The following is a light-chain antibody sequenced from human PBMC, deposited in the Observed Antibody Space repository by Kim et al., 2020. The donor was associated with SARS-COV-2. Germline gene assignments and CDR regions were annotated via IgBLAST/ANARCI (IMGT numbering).Light chain of an antibody. V-gene: IGKV3-15*01. CDR2: GAF. J-gene: IGKJ1*01. Sequence: EIVMTQSPATLSVSPGERATLSCRASQSVSNNLAWYQQRPGQAPRLLIYGAFNRATDIPARFSGSGSGTDFTLTISSLQSEDFGVYYCQQYKNWPPPWTFGQGTKVEI. CDR3: QQYKNWPPPWT. CDR1: QSVSNN.